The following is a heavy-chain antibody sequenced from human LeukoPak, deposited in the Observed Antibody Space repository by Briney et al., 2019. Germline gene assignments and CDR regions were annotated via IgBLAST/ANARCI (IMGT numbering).Heavy chain of an antibody. V-gene: IGHV3-23*01. D-gene: IGHD4-17*01. CDR3: ARIDYGDYPWDGTPSVFDY. CDR1: GFTFRSYA. Sequence: GGSLRLSCAASGFTFRSYAMNWVRQAPGKGLEWVSAISGSGGSTYYADSVKGRFTISRDNSTNTQYLQMNSLRAEDTAVYYCARIDYGDYPWDGTPSVFDYWGQGTLVTVSS. J-gene: IGHJ4*02. CDR2: ISGSGGST.